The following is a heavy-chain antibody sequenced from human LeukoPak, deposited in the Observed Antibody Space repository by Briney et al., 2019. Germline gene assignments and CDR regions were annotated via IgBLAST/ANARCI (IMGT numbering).Heavy chain of an antibody. CDR1: GFTVSSNE. CDR3: ANLRTHTSPGAFDI. V-gene: IGHV3-38-3*01. D-gene: IGHD4-17*01. J-gene: IGHJ3*02. Sequence: GGSLRLSCAASGFTVSSNEMSWVRQAPGKGLEWVSSISGGSTYYADSRKGRFTISRDNSKNTLHLQMNSLRAEDTAVYYCANLRTHTSPGAFDIWGQGTMVTVSS. CDR2: ISGGST.